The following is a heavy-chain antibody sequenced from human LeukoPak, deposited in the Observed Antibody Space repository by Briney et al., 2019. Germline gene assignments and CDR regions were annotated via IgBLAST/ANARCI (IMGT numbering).Heavy chain of an antibody. CDR3: AKDKLVYGDYYYYYYGMDV. Sequence: GGSLRLSCAASGFTFSSYAMSWVRQAPGKGLEWVSAISGSGGSTYYADSVKGRFTIPRDNSKNTLYLQMNSLRAEDTAVYYCAKDKLVYGDYYYYYYGMDVWGQGTTVTVSS. CDR2: ISGSGGST. D-gene: IGHD4-17*01. V-gene: IGHV3-23*01. J-gene: IGHJ6*02. CDR1: GFTFSSYA.